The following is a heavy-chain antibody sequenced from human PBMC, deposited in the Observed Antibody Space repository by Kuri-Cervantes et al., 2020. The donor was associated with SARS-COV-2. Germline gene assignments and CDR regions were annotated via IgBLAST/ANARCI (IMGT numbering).Heavy chain of an antibody. V-gene: IGHV3-11*04. J-gene: IGHJ6*03. Sequence: GESLKISCAASGFTISDYYMTWIRQTPGKGLEWVSYISASGEIIYYADSVKGRFTISSDIAKNSLYLHMNTLRAEDTAVYYCARPPYYYYYMDVWGKGTTVTVSS. CDR2: ISASGEII. CDR3: ARPPYYYYYMDV. CDR1: GFTISDYY.